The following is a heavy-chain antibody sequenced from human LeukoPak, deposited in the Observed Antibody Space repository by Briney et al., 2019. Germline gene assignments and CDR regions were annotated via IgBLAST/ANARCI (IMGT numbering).Heavy chain of an antibody. V-gene: IGHV4-61*01. CDR3: ARDNGYSYGYAWFDP. Sequence: DPSETLSLTCTVSGGSVSSGSYYWSWIRQPPGKGLEWIGYIYYSGSTNYNPSLKSRVTTSVDTSKNQFSLKLSSVAAADTAVYYCARDNGYSYGYAWFDPWGQGTLVTVSS. J-gene: IGHJ5*02. CDR2: IYYSGST. CDR1: GGSVSSGSYY. D-gene: IGHD5-18*01.